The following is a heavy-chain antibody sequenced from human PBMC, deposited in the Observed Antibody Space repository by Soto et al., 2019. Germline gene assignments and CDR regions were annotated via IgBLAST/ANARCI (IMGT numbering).Heavy chain of an antibody. CDR1: GHSISSGF. J-gene: IGHJ6*02. CDR3: AKAGAARFYGMDV. D-gene: IGHD6-6*01. V-gene: IGHV3-23*01. Sequence: PSETLSLTCAVSGHSISSGFYWGWIRQSPGKGLEWVSVISGSGGITYYEDSVKGRFTIFRDNAKNTLYLQMNSLRAEDTAVYYCAKAGAARFYGMDVWGQGTTVTVSS. CDR2: ISGSGGIT.